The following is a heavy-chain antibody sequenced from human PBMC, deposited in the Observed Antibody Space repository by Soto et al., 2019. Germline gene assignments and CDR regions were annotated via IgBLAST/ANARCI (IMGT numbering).Heavy chain of an antibody. V-gene: IGHV1-18*01. Sequence: ASVKVSCKASGYTFTSYGISWVRRAPGQGLEWMGWISAYNGNTNYAQKLQGRVTMTTDTSTSTAYMELRSLRSDDTAVYYCARRPFDYYGSGSYYSPWGQGTLVTVSS. CDR1: GYTFTSYG. J-gene: IGHJ5*02. CDR2: ISAYNGNT. D-gene: IGHD3-10*01. CDR3: ARRPFDYYGSGSYYSP.